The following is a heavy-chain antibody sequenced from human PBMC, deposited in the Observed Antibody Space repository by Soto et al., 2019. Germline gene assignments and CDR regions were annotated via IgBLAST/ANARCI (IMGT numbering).Heavy chain of an antibody. D-gene: IGHD3-16*01. CDR3: AKDRLGGGLDY. J-gene: IGHJ4*02. Sequence: EVQLLQSGGGLVQPGGSLRLSCAASGFIFSNYAMNWVRQAPGKGLEWVSIVTSRGDTTYYADSVKGQFTISRDNSKNTRYLQVNSLTAEDTAVYYWAKDRLGGGLDYWGQGTLVSVSS. V-gene: IGHV3-23*01. CDR2: VTSRGDTT. CDR1: GFIFSNYA.